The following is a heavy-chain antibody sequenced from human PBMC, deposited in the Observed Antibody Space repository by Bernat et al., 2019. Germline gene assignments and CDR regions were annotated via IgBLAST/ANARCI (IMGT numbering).Heavy chain of an antibody. CDR3: ATPMIGDYGYGYFDL. Sequence: EVQLVESGGGLVQPGGSLKLSCAASGFTFSGSAMHWVRQASGKGLEWVGRIRSKPYSYATAYAASVKVRFTISRHDSTNTAYLQMKSLKTEDTAVYYCATPMIGDYGYGYFDLWGRGTLVTVSS. CDR2: IRSKPYSYAT. D-gene: IGHD4-17*01. V-gene: IGHV3-73*01. J-gene: IGHJ2*01. CDR1: GFTFSGSA.